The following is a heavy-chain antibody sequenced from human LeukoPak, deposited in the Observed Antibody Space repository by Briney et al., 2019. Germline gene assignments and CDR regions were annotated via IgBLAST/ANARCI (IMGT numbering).Heavy chain of an antibody. D-gene: IGHD6-13*01. J-gene: IGHJ4*02. CDR3: ARHAGGISATGTRPFDY. Sequence: SGTLSLTCTVSGASFSSSTYYWGWIRQPPGKGLEWIGSIYYSGSTYYNPSPKSRVTMSVDTSKNQFSLKLSSVTAADTAVYYCARHAGGISATGTRPFDYWGQGTLVTVSS. CDR1: GASFSSSTYY. V-gene: IGHV4-39*01. CDR2: IYYSGST.